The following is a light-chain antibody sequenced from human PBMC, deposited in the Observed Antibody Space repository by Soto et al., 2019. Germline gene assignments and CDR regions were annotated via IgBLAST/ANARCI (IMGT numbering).Light chain of an antibody. CDR2: LGS. V-gene: IGKV2-28*01. J-gene: IGKJ2*01. Sequence: DIVMTQSPLSLPVTPGEPASISCRSSQSLLYSNGYNYLNWYLQKPGQSPQVLIYLGSNRASGVPDRFSGSGSGTDFTLKISRVEAEDVGVYYCMQGLKTSHTFGQGTKLEIK. CDR1: QSLLYSNGYNY. CDR3: MQGLKTSHT.